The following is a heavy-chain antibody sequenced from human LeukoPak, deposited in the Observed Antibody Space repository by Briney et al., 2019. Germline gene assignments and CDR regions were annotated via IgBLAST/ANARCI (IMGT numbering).Heavy chain of an antibody. D-gene: IGHD1-7*01. CDR1: GGSISSYY. CDR3: AREAAEYNWNYADYYYYMDV. CDR2: IYTSGST. V-gene: IGHV4-4*07. J-gene: IGHJ6*03. Sequence: SETLSLTCTVSGGSISSYYWSRVRQPAGKGLEWIGRIYTSGSTNYNPSLKSRVTMSVDTSKNQFSLKLSSVTAADTAVYYCAREAAEYNWNYADYYYYMDVWGKGTTVTVSS.